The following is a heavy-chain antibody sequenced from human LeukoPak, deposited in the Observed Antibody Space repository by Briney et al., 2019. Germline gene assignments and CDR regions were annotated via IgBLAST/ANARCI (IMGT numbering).Heavy chain of an antibody. CDR1: GDSMSRYY. J-gene: IGHJ4*02. CDR3: ASLTGGVGARRFDY. V-gene: IGHV4-59*08. CDR2: MSYSGST. Sequence: NPSETLSLTCTVSGDSMSRYYWNWIRQPPGKGLEWIGYMSYSGSTNYNPSLNSRVTISLDKSKNQVSLTLSSVTAADTAIYYYASLTGGVGARRFDYWGQGTLVTVSP. D-gene: IGHD1-26*01.